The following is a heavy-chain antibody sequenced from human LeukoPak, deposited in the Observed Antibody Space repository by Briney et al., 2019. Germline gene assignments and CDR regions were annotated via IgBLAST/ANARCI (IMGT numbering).Heavy chain of an antibody. J-gene: IGHJ5*02. CDR3: AREMVYAKNWFDP. CDR2: ISSSSSTI. Sequence: GGSLRLSCAASGFTFSNYNMNWVRQAPGKGLEWVSYISSSSSTIYYADSVKGRFTISRDNAKNSLYLQMNSLRDEDTAVYYCAREMVYAKNWFDPWGQGTLVTVYS. CDR1: GFTFSNYN. V-gene: IGHV3-48*02. D-gene: IGHD2-8*01.